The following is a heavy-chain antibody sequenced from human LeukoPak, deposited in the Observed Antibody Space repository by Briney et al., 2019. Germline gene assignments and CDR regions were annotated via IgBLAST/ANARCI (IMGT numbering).Heavy chain of an antibody. D-gene: IGHD6-19*01. CDR2: ISGSGAST. V-gene: IGHV3-23*01. CDR1: GFTFSTNA. Sequence: GGSLRLSCLTSGFTFSTNAMSWVRQAPGKGLEWISGISGSGASTYYADSVTGRFTISRDNSRNTLYLQMNSLRAEDTAVYYCARERLEQWLVRYFQHWGQGTLVTVS. J-gene: IGHJ1*01. CDR3: ARERLEQWLVRYFQH.